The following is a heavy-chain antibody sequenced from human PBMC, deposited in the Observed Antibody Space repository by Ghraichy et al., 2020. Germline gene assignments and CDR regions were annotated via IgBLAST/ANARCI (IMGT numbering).Heavy chain of an antibody. Sequence: GESLNISCEASGMTFSNYWMHWVRQVPGKELVWVARINTDGTTTNHADSVKGRFTISRDNARNTLYLQMNSLRDEDTAVYYCARDVGGAYSFWGQGTLVTVSS. J-gene: IGHJ4*02. CDR1: GMTFSNYW. D-gene: IGHD1-26*01. V-gene: IGHV3-74*01. CDR3: ARDVGGAYSF. CDR2: INTDGTTT.